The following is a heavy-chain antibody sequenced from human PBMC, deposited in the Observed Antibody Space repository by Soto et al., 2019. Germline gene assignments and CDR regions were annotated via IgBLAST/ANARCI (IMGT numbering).Heavy chain of an antibody. V-gene: IGHV3-23*01. CDR3: ATDWVDYYDSSGSGAY. D-gene: IGHD3-22*01. CDR1: GFTFSSYA. CDR2: ISGSGGST. J-gene: IGHJ4*02. Sequence: GGSLRLSCEASGFTFSSYAMSWVRQAPGKGLEWVSAISGSGGSTYYADSVKGRFTISRDNSKNTLYLQMNSLRAEDTAVYYCATDWVDYYDSSGSGAYWGQGTLVTVSS.